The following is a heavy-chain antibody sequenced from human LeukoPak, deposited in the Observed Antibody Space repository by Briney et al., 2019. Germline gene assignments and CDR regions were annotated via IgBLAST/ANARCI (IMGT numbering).Heavy chain of an antibody. D-gene: IGHD6-13*01. J-gene: IGHJ4*02. CDR1: GGSISRYY. CDR3: ARRAAALDY. Sequence: PSETLSLTCTASGGSISRYYWSWIRQPPGKGLEWIGYFHYSGNTNYNPSLSSRITMSVDTSKNQFSLKLNSVTAADTAVYYCARRAAALDYWGQGTLVTVSS. CDR2: FHYSGNT. V-gene: IGHV4-59*08.